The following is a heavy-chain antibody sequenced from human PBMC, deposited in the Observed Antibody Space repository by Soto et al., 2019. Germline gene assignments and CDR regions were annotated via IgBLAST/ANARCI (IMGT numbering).Heavy chain of an antibody. CDR2: IIPVFGTT. J-gene: IGHJ4*02. D-gene: IGHD5-12*01. CDR1: GDIFSGYS. CDR3: ARDLGTGYDPGDY. Sequence: QVQLVQSGAEVKKPGSSVKVSCTASGDIFSGYSISWVRQAPGQGLEWMGGIIPVFGTTNYAQKFQGRVTISADDSTTTAYMELGSLKFEDRAVYYCARDLGTGYDPGDYWGQGTLVTVSS. V-gene: IGHV1-69*12.